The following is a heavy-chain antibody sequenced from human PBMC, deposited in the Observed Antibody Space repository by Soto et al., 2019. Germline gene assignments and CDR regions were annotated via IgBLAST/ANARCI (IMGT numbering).Heavy chain of an antibody. CDR3: ARKFPSMVRGVNIFDY. CDR2: INAGNGNT. V-gene: IGHV1-3*01. J-gene: IGHJ4*02. D-gene: IGHD3-10*01. Sequence: ASVKVSCKASGYTFTSYAMHWVHQAPGQRLEWMGWINAGNGNTKYSQKFQGRVTITRDTSASTAYMELSSLRSEDTAVYYCARKFPSMVRGVNIFDYWGQGTLVTVSS. CDR1: GYTFTSYA.